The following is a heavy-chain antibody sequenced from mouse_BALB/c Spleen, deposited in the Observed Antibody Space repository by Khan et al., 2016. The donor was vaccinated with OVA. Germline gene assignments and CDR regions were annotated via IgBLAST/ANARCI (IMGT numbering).Heavy chain of an antibody. CDR3: ARDRYDYFDY. CDR1: GYTFTDYS. D-gene: IGHD2-14*01. CDR2: ITTETGKP. Sequence: QIQLVQSGPELKKPGETVKISCKASGYTFTDYSMHWVKQAPGKGLKWMGWITTETGKPTYADDFKGRFAFSLETSASTAYLQINNLKNEDTATYFCARDRYDYFDYWGQGTTLTVSS. J-gene: IGHJ2*01. V-gene: IGHV9-2-1*01.